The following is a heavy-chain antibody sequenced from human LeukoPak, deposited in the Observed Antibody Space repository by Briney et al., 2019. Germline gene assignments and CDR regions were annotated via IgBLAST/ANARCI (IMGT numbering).Heavy chain of an antibody. CDR2: ISGTDERI. CDR1: GFSLASYA. V-gene: IGHV3-23*01. CDR3: AKSLSWPKFDF. Sequence: GGSLRLSCATSGFSLASYAMSWVRQAPGQGLAWVPSISGTDERIHIADSVKGRFTISRDNSKNTLYLEMSSLRAGDAATYYCAKSLSWPKFDFWGQGTLVTVSS. J-gene: IGHJ4*02.